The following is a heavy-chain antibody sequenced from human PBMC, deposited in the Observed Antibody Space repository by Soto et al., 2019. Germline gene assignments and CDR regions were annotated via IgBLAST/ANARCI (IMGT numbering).Heavy chain of an antibody. CDR3: ARTGLVVAATQANLDY. D-gene: IGHD2-15*01. J-gene: IGHJ4*02. CDR2: ISAYNGNT. Sequence: RASVKVSCKASGYTFTSYGISWVRQAPGQGLEWMGWISAYNGNTNYAQKLQGRVTMTTDTSTSTAYMELRSLRSDDTAVYYCARTGLVVAATQANLDYWGQGTLVTVSS. CDR1: GYTFTSYG. V-gene: IGHV1-18*01.